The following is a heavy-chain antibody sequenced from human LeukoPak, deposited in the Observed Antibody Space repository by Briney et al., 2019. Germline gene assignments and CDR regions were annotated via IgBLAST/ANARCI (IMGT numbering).Heavy chain of an antibody. CDR1: GCSISSYY. CDR2: VYSSGST. CDR3: ARDHTVTTGFVNYYYYYMDV. D-gene: IGHD4-17*01. Sequence: PSETLSLTCTVSGCSISSYYWSWIRQPAGKGLEWIGRVYSSGSTNYNPSLKSRVTMSVDTSKNQFSLKLSSVTAADTAVYYCARDHTVTTGFVNYYYYYMDVWGKGTTVTVSS. V-gene: IGHV4-4*07. J-gene: IGHJ6*03.